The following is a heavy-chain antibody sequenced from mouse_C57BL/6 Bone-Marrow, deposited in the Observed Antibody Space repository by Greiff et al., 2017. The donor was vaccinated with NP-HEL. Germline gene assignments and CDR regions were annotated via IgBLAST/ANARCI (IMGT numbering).Heavy chain of an antibody. CDR2: ISSGGSYT. CDR1: GFTFSSYG. V-gene: IGHV5-6*01. J-gene: IGHJ1*03. Sequence: EVQVVESGGDLVKPGGSLKLSCAASGFTFSSYGMSWVRQTPDKRLEWVATISSGGSYTYYPDSVKGRFTISRDNAKNTLYLQMSSLKSEDTAMYYCARRRLRRWYFDVWGTGTTVTVSS. CDR3: ARRRLRRWYFDV. D-gene: IGHD2-2*01.